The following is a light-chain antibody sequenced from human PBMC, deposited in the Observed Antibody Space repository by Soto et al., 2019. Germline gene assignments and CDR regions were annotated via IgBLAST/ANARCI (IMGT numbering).Light chain of an antibody. Sequence: DIQLTHSPSSLSASVGDRVTITCRASQTIDSWLAWYQQRPGKPPNLLIYKASTLESGVPSRFSGSGSGTEFTLTISSLQPDDFATYYCQQYNSYWTFGQGTKVDIK. CDR1: QTIDSW. CDR3: QQYNSYWT. V-gene: IGKV1-5*03. J-gene: IGKJ1*01. CDR2: KAS.